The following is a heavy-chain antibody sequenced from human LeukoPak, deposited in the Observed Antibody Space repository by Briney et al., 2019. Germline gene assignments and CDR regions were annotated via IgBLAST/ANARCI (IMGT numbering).Heavy chain of an antibody. J-gene: IGHJ4*02. D-gene: IGHD2-15*01. V-gene: IGHV3-30*01. Sequence: QPGRSLRLSCAASGFTFRRYAMHWVRPAPGKGLEWVAALSFDETYKFYADSVKGRFIISRDNSNNTLSLEMNSLRTEDTAVYFCARGKGGPFKYWGQGTLVTVSS. CDR3: ARGKGGPFKY. CDR2: LSFDETYK. CDR1: GFTFRRYA.